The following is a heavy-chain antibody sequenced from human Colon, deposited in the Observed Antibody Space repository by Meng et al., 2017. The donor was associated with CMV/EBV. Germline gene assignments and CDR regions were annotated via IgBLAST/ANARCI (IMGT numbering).Heavy chain of an antibody. CDR2: ISSSGSTI. CDR1: GFTFSNHE. CDR3: ARDRGGSYYGGFDY. J-gene: IGHJ4*02. Sequence: GGSLRLSCAASGFTFSNHEMHWVRQAPGKGLEWVAYISSSGSTIYYADSVKGRFTISRDNGKNSLYLQMNSLRAEDTAVYYCARDRGGSYYGGFDYWGQGTLVTVSS. V-gene: IGHV3-48*03. D-gene: IGHD1-26*01.